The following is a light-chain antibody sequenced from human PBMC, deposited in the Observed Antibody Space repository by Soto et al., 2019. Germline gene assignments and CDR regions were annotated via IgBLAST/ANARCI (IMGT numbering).Light chain of an antibody. CDR3: QQYGSSPPVT. V-gene: IGKV3-20*01. Sequence: EIVLTQSPGTLSLSPGERATLSCRASQSVSSSYLAWYQQKPGQGPRLLIYGASSRATGIPDRFSGSGSGTDFTLTISRLEPEDFAVYYCQQYGSSPPVTFVQGTKLEIK. CDR2: GAS. J-gene: IGKJ2*01. CDR1: QSVSSSY.